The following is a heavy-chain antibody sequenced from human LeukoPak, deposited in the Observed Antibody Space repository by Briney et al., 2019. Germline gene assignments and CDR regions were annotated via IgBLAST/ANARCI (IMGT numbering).Heavy chain of an antibody. D-gene: IGHD5-12*01. CDR3: ARPRRDGYNWEAFDI. V-gene: IGHV1-46*01. J-gene: IGHJ3*02. CDR1: GYTFTSYY. CDR2: INPIGGAT. Sequence: ASVKVSCKAAGYTFTSYYLHWVRQAPGQGLEWMGIINPIGGATTYAQKFQGRLAMTRDTSTSTVYMELSSLRSEDTAVYYCARPRRDGYNWEAFDIWGQGTMVTVSS.